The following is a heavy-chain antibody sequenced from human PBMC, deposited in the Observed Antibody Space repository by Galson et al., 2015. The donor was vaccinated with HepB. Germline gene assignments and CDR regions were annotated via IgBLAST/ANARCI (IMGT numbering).Heavy chain of an antibody. Sequence: SETLSLTCTVSGGSISSYYWSWIRQPPGKGLEWIGHIYYSGSTNYNPSLKSRVTISVDTSKNQFSLKLSSVTAADTAVYYCARASGKAGTGSGSRPYYFDYWGQGTLVTVSS. CDR3: ARASGKAGTGSGSRPYYFDY. CDR2: IYYSGST. CDR1: GGSISSYY. V-gene: IGHV4-59*01. D-gene: IGHD3-10*01. J-gene: IGHJ4*02.